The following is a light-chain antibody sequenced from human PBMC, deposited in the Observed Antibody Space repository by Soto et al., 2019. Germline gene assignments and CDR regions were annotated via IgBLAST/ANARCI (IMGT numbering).Light chain of an antibody. CDR2: SAS. Sequence: DIQMTQSPPSLSASVGDRVTITCRASETLTDFLNWYQVKPGKAPKLLIYSASNLQPGVPSRFSGSGYGTDFTLTLSGLQHEDSATYYCQQNFSPFVTFGAGPKVEV. CDR3: QQNFSPFVT. V-gene: IGKV1-39*01. CDR1: ETLTDF. J-gene: IGKJ4*01.